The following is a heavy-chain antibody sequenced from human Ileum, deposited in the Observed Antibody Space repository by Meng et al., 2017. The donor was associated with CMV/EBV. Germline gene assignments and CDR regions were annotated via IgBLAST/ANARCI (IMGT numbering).Heavy chain of an antibody. CDR1: GYSFTSYR. J-gene: IGHJ5*02. CDR2: IYPGDSDT. CDR3: ARRKTSGSTGGWFDP. Sequence: KVSCKGSGYSFTSYRIGWVRQRPGKGLEWMGIIYPGDSDTRYSPSFQGQVTISADKSISTAYLQWSSLKASDTAMYYCARRKTSGSTGGWFDPWGQGTLVTVSS. D-gene: IGHD6-19*01. V-gene: IGHV5-51*01.